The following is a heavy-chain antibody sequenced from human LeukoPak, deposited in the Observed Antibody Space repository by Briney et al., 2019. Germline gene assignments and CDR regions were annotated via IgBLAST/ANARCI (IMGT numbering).Heavy chain of an antibody. CDR3: ARDLGFTYGLDY. Sequence: SETLSLTCAVYGGSFSGYYWSWIRQPPGKGLEWIGEINHSGSTNYNPSLKSRVTISVDTSKTHFSLKLTSVTAADTAVYYCARDLGFTYGLDYWGQGTLVTVSS. V-gene: IGHV4-34*01. CDR1: GGSFSGYY. D-gene: IGHD5-18*01. J-gene: IGHJ4*02. CDR2: INHSGST.